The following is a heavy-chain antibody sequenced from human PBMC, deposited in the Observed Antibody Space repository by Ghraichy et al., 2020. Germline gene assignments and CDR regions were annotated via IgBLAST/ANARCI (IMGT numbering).Heavy chain of an antibody. CDR3: ARDPPYSGSYQWHDY. D-gene: IGHD1-26*01. J-gene: IGHJ4*02. Sequence: GGSLRLSCAASGFTFSSYEMNWVRQAPGKGLEWVSYISSSGSTIYYADSVKGRFTISRDNAKNSLYLQMNSLRAEDTAVYYCARDPPYSGSYQWHDYWGQGTLVTVSS. CDR1: GFTFSSYE. V-gene: IGHV3-48*03. CDR2: ISSSGSTI.